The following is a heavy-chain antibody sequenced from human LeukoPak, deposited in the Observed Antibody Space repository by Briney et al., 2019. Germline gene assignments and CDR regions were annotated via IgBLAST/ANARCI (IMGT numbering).Heavy chain of an antibody. V-gene: IGHV3-30*02. Sequence: GGSLRLSCAASGFTLSSYGMHWVRQAPGKGLEWVAFIRYDGSNKYYADSVKGRFTISRDNSKNTLYLQMNSLRAEDTAVYYCAKEVLDGYSLNPWGQGTLVTVSS. CDR1: GFTLSSYG. D-gene: IGHD5-24*01. CDR3: AKEVLDGYSLNP. J-gene: IGHJ5*02. CDR2: IRYDGSNK.